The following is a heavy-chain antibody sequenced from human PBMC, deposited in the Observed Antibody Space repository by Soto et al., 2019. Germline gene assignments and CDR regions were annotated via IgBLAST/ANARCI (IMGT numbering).Heavy chain of an antibody. Sequence: QVQLQESGPGLVKPSETLSLTCTVSGGSISSYYWSWIRQPPGKGLEWIGYIYYSGSTNYNPSLKFRVTISVDTSKNQFSLKLSSVTAADTAVYYCARRYGWAFDIWGQGTMVTVSS. D-gene: IGHD3-16*01. V-gene: IGHV4-59*08. CDR3: ARRYGWAFDI. CDR1: GGSISSYY. CDR2: IYYSGST. J-gene: IGHJ3*02.